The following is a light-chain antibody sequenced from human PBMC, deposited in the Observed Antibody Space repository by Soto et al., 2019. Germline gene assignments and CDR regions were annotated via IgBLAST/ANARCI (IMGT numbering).Light chain of an antibody. CDR3: QHYNDNLT. J-gene: IGKJ1*01. CDR1: QSISSW. CDR2: KAS. V-gene: IGKV1-5*03. Sequence: DIQMTQSPSTLSASVGDRVTITCRASQSISSWLAWYQQKPGKAPKLLIYKASTLQSGVPSRFSGSGSGTEFTLAISSLQPDDSATYYFQHYNDNLTFGQGTKVEIK.